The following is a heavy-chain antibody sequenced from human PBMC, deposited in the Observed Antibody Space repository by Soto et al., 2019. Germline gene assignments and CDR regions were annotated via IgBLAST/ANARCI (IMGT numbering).Heavy chain of an antibody. D-gene: IGHD6-13*01. V-gene: IGHV4-30-2*01. J-gene: IGHJ4*02. CDR2: IYDSGNT. Sequence: QLQLQESGSGLVKPSQTLSLTCAVSGGSISGTTYSWSWIRQPPGKGLEWIGYIYDSGNTYYNPSRKSQFSTSVDRAKNQFSLKLSSVTAADTAVYYCARGQGAAAGHSNFDYWGQGALVTVSS. CDR3: ARGQGAAAGHSNFDY. CDR1: GGSISGTTYS.